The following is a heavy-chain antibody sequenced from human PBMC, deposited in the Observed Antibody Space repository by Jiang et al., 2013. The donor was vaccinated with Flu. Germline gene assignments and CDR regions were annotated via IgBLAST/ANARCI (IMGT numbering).Heavy chain of an antibody. V-gene: IGHV3-30*01. CDR3: ARDRRQWLFDI. D-gene: IGHD6-19*01. J-gene: IGHJ3*02. Sequence: SVEGRFTISRDNSKSMVYLQMNSLRAEDTAVYYCARDRRQWLFDIWGQGTTVTVSS.